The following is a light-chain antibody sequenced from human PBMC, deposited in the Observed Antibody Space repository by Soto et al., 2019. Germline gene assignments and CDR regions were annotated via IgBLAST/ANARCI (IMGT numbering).Light chain of an antibody. CDR2: DAS. CDR1: HDISNY. CDR3: HHFDNLPLP. V-gene: IGKV1-33*01. Sequence: DIQMTQSSSSLSASVGDRVTITCQASHDISNYLNWYQQKPGRAPKVLIYDASHLKTGVPSRFSGSGSGTDFTFTISSLLPEDIATYYCHHFDNLPLPFGGGTKVEIK. J-gene: IGKJ4*01.